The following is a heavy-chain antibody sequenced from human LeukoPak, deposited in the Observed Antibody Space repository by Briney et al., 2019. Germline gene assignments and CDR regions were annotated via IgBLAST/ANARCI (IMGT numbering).Heavy chain of an antibody. CDR2: LNTVGSGT. Sequence: GGPLRFPCAASGSSSSSNWMTWVRQPPGRGRKWLAILNTVGSGTENVTSVKGRFTVSRDTANNSLYLQMDSLRAADTAVYYCTRDPYDRIGYGAFDIWGQGTMVTVSS. CDR1: GSSSSSNW. J-gene: IGHJ3*02. V-gene: IGHV3-7*01. D-gene: IGHD3-22*01. CDR3: TRDPYDRIGYGAFDI.